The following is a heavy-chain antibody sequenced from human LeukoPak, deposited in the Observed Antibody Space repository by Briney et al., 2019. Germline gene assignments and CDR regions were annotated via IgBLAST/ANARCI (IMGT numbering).Heavy chain of an antibody. J-gene: IGHJ4*02. CDR2: IYHSGST. D-gene: IGHD3-10*01. V-gene: IGHV4-4*02. CDR3: ARSQGLLWFGELSFPHYFDY. Sequence: SGTLSLTCAVSGGSISSSNWWSWLRQPPGKGLEWIGEIYHSGSTNYNPSLKSRVTISVDKSKNQFSLKLSSVTAADTAVYYCARSQGLLWFGELSFPHYFDYWGQGTLVTVSS. CDR1: GGSISSSNW.